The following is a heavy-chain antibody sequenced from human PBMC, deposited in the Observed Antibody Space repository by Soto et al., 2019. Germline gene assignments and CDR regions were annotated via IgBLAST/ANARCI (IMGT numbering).Heavy chain of an antibody. J-gene: IGHJ4*02. V-gene: IGHV3-21*01. Sequence: PGGSLRLSCAASGFTFSTYSMNWVRQAPGKGLEWVSSISISSSYIYYADSVKDRFTISRDNAKNSLYLQMNSLRVEDTAVYYCARGYDFWSGYFTFFDYWGQGTVVTVSS. CDR1: GFTFSTYS. CDR2: ISISSSYI. CDR3: ARGYDFWSGYFTFFDY. D-gene: IGHD3-3*01.